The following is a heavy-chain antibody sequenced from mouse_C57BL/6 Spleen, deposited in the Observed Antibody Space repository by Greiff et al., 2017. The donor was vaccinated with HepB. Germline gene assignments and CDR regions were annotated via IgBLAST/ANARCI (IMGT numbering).Heavy chain of an antibody. Sequence: QVQLQQPGAELVKPGASVKLSCKASGYTFTSYWMHWVKQRPGQGLEWIGMIHPNSGSTNYNEKFKSKATLTVDKSSSTAYMQLSSLTSEDSAVYYCARRGGNSPYFDYWGQGTTLTVSS. D-gene: IGHD2-1*01. J-gene: IGHJ2*01. CDR1: GYTFTSYW. CDR2: IHPNSGST. V-gene: IGHV1-64*01. CDR3: ARRGGNSPYFDY.